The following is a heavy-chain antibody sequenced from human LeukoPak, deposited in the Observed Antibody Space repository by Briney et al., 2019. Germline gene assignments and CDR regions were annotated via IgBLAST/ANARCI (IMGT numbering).Heavy chain of an antibody. CDR1: GGTFSSYA. D-gene: IGHD6-13*01. J-gene: IGHJ4*02. CDR2: IIPILGEA. Sequence: SMKVSCKASGGTFSSYAISWVRQAPGQGLEWMGRIIPILGEADYAQKFQGRVTITADKSTSTAYMELSSLRSEDTAVYYCARAAAAGIFSGDFWGQGTLVTVSS. CDR3: ARAAAAGIFSGDF. V-gene: IGHV1-69*04.